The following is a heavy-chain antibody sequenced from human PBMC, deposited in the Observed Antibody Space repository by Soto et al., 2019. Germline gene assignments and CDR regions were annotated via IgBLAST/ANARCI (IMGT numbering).Heavy chain of an antibody. D-gene: IGHD3-10*01. V-gene: IGHV4-30-4*01. CDR3: ARDQAPSGSYSLHYYYYGMDV. Sequence: SETLSLTCAVYGGSFSGYYWSWIRQPPGKGLEWIGYIYYSGSTYYNPSLKSRVTISVDTSKNQFSLKLSSVTAADTAVYYCARDQAPSGSYSLHYYYYGMDVWGQGTTVTVSS. CDR1: GGSFSGYY. J-gene: IGHJ6*02. CDR2: IYYSGST.